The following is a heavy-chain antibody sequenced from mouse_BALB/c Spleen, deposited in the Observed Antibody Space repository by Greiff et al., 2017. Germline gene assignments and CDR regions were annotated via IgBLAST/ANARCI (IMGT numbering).Heavy chain of an antibody. V-gene: IGHV1S22*01. J-gene: IGHJ2*01. CDR3: TRSMGWLAPFDY. CDR1: GYTFTSYW. D-gene: IGHD2-3*01. CDR2: IYPGSGST. Sequence: KQPGSELVRPGASVKLSCKASGYTFTSYWMHWVKQRPGQGLEWIGNIYPGSGSTNYDEKFKSKATLTVDTSSSTAYMQLSSLTSEDSAVYYCTRSMGWLAPFDYWGQGTTLTVSS.